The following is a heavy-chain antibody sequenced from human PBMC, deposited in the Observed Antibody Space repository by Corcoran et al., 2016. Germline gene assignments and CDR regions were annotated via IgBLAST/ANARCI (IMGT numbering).Heavy chain of an antibody. CDR2: ISSSSSTI. D-gene: IGHD3-16*01. J-gene: IGHJ4*02. V-gene: IGHV3-48*04. Sequence: EVQLVESGGGLVQPGGSLRLSCAASGFTFSSYSMNWVRQAPGKGLEWVSYISSSSSTIYYADSVKGRFTISRDNAKNSLYLQMNSLRAEDTAVYYCAGDDDYVWGSQSDYWGQGTLVTVSS. CDR1: GFTFSSYS. CDR3: AGDDDYVWGSQSDY.